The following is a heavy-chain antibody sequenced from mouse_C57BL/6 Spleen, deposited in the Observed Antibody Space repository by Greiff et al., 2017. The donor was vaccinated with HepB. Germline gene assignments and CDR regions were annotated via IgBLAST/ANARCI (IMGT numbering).Heavy chain of an antibody. CDR1: GYTFTDYN. CDR3: AREGKTYYSNYYAMDY. CDR2: INPNNGGT. J-gene: IGHJ4*01. Sequence: VQLKESGPELVKPGASVKMSCKASGYTFTDYNMHWVKQSHGKSLEWIGYINPNNGGTSYNQKFKGKATLTVNKSSSTAYMELRSLTSEDSAVYYCAREGKTYYSNYYAMDYWGQGTSVTVSS. V-gene: IGHV1-22*01. D-gene: IGHD2-5*01.